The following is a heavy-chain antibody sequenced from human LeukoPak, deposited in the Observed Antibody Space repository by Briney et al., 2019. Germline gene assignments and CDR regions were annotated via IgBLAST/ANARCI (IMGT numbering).Heavy chain of an antibody. CDR2: ISNDGSNK. D-gene: IGHD3-10*01. Sequence: GGSLRLSCVASGFTFSSYGMHWVRQAPGKGLEWGAVISNDGSNKYYADSVKVRFTISRENSKNTLYLQMNSLRAEETVVYYCARGRGAFDIWGQGTMVTVSS. V-gene: IGHV3-30*03. CDR1: GFTFSSYG. CDR3: ARGRGAFDI. J-gene: IGHJ3*02.